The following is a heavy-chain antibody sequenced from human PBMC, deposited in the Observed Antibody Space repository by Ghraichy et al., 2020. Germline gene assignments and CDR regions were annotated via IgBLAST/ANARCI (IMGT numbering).Heavy chain of an antibody. J-gene: IGHJ4*02. D-gene: IGHD6-13*01. Sequence: ASVKVSCKASGYTFTNYDINWVRQATGQGLEWMGWMDPNDGDTGYAQKFQGRVTMTRDTSTSTAYMELNSLTSEDTAVYYCARSLKSRRSWHDYWGQGTLVTVSS. V-gene: IGHV1-8*01. CDR1: GYTFTNYD. CDR3: ARSLKSRRSWHDY. CDR2: MDPNDGDT.